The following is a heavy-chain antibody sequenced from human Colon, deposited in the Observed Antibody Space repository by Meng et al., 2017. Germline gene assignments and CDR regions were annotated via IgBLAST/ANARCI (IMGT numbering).Heavy chain of an antibody. J-gene: IGHJ4*01. V-gene: IGHV4-39*07. CDR1: GGSISSSTYY. CDR2: NYYGRAT. CDR3: AREIGARMGSFY. Sequence: SETLSLTCTVSGGSISSSTYYWCWLRQPAGKGLEWIGSNYYGRATYSNPSLKSRVTISVDTSKNQFSLTLTSVTAADTAVYYCAREIGARMGSFYWGQGKMVTVSS. D-gene: IGHD6-6*01.